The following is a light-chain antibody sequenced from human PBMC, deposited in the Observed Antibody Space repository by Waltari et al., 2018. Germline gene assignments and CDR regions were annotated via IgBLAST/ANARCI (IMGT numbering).Light chain of an antibody. Sequence: HSVLTQPPSASGTPGQRVTISCSGSSSNIGGNTVNWYQQLPGTAPKLLIHNNNQRPAGVPDRLSGSKSATSASLAISGLQSEDEADYYYAAWDDSLNGWVFGGGTKLTVL. CDR1: SSNIGGNT. V-gene: IGLV1-44*01. CDR3: AAWDDSLNGWV. J-gene: IGLJ3*02. CDR2: NNN.